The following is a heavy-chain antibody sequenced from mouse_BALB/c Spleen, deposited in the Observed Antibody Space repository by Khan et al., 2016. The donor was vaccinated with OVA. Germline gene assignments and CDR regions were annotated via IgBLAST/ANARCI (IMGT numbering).Heavy chain of an antibody. CDR3: ARPPYFSYVRVY. J-gene: IGHJ4*01. CDR1: GNTFTNYG. V-gene: IGHV9-3-1*01. Sequence: QIQLVQSGPELKKPGETVKISCKASGNTFTNYGMNWVKQSPGKGLKWMGWINTYTGEPTYADDFKGRFAFSLETSASTAYLQINNLKNEDTATYCCARPPYFSYVRVYWGQGTSVTVSS. D-gene: IGHD2-10*01. CDR2: INTYTGEP.